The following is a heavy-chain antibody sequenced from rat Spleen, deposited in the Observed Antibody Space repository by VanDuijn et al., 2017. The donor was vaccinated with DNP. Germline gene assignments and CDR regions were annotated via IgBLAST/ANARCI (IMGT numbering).Heavy chain of an antibody. CDR1: GYSITSNHK. CDR3: ARSTDCGCNWDY. V-gene: IGHV3-3*01. Sequence: EVQLQESGPGLVKPSQSLSLTCSVTGYSITSNHKWTWIRKFPGNELEWMGYINNAGSTNYNPSLKSRISITRDTSKNQFFLQVNSITTEETATYYCARSTDCGCNWDYWGQGVMVPVSS. D-gene: IGHD1-4*01. CDR2: INNAGST. J-gene: IGHJ2*01.